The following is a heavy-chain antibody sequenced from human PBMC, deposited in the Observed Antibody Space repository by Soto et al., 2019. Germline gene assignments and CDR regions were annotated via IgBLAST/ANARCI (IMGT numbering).Heavy chain of an antibody. J-gene: IGHJ4*02. CDR3: ARDVVRSTAGDS. D-gene: IGHD2-15*01. V-gene: IGHV1-69*01. Sequence: QLQLVQSGTEVKEPGSSVKVSCKASGGTFSTSSFVWVRQGPGQGLEWMGGIIPIFTRTNFAQKFQGSVTFSADESTRTTYMELRSLTSEDTAIYYCARDVVRSTAGDSWGQGNLVTVSS. CDR2: IIPIFTRT. CDR1: GGTFSTSS.